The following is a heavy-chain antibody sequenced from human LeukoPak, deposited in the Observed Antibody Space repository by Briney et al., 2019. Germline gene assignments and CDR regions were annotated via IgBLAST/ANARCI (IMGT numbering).Heavy chain of an antibody. CDR1: GYTFTIYY. D-gene: IGHD2-8*01. Sequence: ASVTVSCNASGYTFTIYYIHWGRRVPQQGREWLGWINRNSGGTNYAQKFQGRVTMTKDTSISTAYMELRRLRSDDTAVYYCASINCNNGVCYNFDYWGQGTLVTVSS. CDR3: ASINCNNGVCYNFDY. CDR2: INRNSGGT. V-gene: IGHV1-2*02. J-gene: IGHJ4*02.